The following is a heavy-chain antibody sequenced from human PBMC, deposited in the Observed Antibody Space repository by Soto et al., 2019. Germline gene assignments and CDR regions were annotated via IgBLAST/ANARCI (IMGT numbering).Heavy chain of an antibody. D-gene: IGHD1-1*01. CDR3: ARDPNWNVLSCYGDHRNLLSFPARRATDL. V-gene: IGHV4-4*07. Sequence: LSVKWTGCNGSTGRYYWIWIRQPAGKGLEWIGRIYTSGSTNYNPSLKSRVTMSVDTSKNQFSLKLSSVTAADTAVYYCARDPNWNVLSCYGDHRNLLSFPARRATDL. CDR1: NGSTGRYY. J-gene: IGHJ2*01. CDR2: IYTSGST.